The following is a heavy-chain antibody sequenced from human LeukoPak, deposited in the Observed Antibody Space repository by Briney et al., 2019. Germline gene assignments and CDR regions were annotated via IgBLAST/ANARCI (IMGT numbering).Heavy chain of an antibody. J-gene: IGHJ5*02. CDR3: ARDHGPSSWFDP. V-gene: IGHV4-31*03. Sequence: SETLSLTCTVSGGSISSGGYYWSWIRQHPGKGLEWIGYIYYSGSTYYNPSLKSRVTISVDTSKNQFSLKLSSVTAADTAVYYCARDHGPSSWFDPWGQGTLVTVSS. CDR1: GGSISSGGYY. D-gene: IGHD2-2*01. CDR2: IYYSGST.